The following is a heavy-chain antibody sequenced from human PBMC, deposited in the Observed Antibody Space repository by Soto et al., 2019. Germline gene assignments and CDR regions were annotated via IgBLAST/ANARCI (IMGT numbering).Heavy chain of an antibody. CDR1: GYSCTSYW. CDR2: IYPGDLDT. J-gene: IGHJ6*02. CDR3: ARSIAVTGTYFSGLDV. Sequence: GESMKISCKGSGYSCTSYWIGWVRQMPGKGLEWLGIIYPGDLDTRYTSSFQGHVIISADKSSNTVYLQWSSLKASDTAMYYCARSIAVTGTYFSGLDVWGQGTPVTV. V-gene: IGHV5-51*01. D-gene: IGHD6-19*01.